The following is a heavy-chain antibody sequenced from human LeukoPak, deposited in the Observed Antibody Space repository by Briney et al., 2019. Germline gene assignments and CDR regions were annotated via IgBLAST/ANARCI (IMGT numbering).Heavy chain of an antibody. CDR1: GGSISSYY. CDR2: IYYSGST. J-gene: IGHJ4*02. CDR3: ARYNWNYVVDY. Sequence: TSETLSLTCTVSGGSISSYYLSWIRQPPGQGLEGIGYIYYSGSTNYNPSLESRVTISVDTSKNQFSLKLSSVTAADTAVYYCARYNWNYVVDYWGQGTLVTVSS. V-gene: IGHV4-59*12. D-gene: IGHD1-7*01.